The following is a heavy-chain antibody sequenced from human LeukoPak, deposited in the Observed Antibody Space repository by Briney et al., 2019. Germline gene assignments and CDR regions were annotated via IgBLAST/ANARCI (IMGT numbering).Heavy chain of an antibody. CDR3: ARDSRYNNVGDY. CDR1: GYSFIDYY. V-gene: IGHV1-2*02. CDR2: INPNSGGT. J-gene: IGHJ4*02. Sequence: SSVKVSCKASGYSFIDYYIHWVRQAPGQGIEWMGWINPNSGGTNYAQKFQGRVTMTRDTSISTAYMELSRLRSDDTAVYFCARDSRYNNVGDYWGQGTLVTVSS. D-gene: IGHD3-10*01.